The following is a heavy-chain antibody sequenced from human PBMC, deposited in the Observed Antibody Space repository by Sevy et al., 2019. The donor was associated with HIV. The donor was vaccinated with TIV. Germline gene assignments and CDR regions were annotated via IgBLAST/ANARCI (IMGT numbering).Heavy chain of an antibody. V-gene: IGHV3-33*01. CDR3: ARGGRIAVSGRVGYLDY. Sequence: GGSLRLSCAASGFTFSSYGMHWVRQAPGKGLEWVPLIWYDGTNKYYADSVKGRFTISRDNSENTFYLQMNSLRAEDTAVYYCARGGRIAVSGRVGYLDYWGQGILVTVSS. D-gene: IGHD6-19*01. CDR1: GFTFSSYG. J-gene: IGHJ4*02. CDR2: IWYDGTNK.